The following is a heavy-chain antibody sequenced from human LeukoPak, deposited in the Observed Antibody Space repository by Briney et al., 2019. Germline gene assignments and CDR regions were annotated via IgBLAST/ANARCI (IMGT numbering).Heavy chain of an antibody. D-gene: IGHD3-22*01. Sequence: GGSLRLSCAASGFTFSDYYMSWIRQAPGKGLEWVSYISRSGRTIYYADSVKGRFIISRDNAKNSLYLQMNRLRAEDTAVYYCTRGSVYALYDSSGYYPYWGQGALVTVSS. CDR1: GFTFSDYY. CDR2: ISRSGRTI. J-gene: IGHJ4*02. CDR3: TRGSVYALYDSSGYYPY. V-gene: IGHV3-11*01.